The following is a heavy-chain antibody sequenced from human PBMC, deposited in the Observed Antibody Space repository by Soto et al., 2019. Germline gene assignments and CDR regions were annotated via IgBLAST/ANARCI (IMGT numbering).Heavy chain of an antibody. D-gene: IGHD3-9*01. J-gene: IGHJ4*02. V-gene: IGHV3-48*02. CDR1: GFSLANYP. CDR2: SSPRGDTI. CDR3: AKGPHTTVGWHYYFDP. Sequence: GGSLRLSCVASGFSLANYPMNWVRQTPGKGLEWISYSSPRGDTIYYADSVEGRFTISRDNARNSLSPHMSSLRDEDSALYYCAKGPHTTVGWHYYFDPWGQGGPVTVSS.